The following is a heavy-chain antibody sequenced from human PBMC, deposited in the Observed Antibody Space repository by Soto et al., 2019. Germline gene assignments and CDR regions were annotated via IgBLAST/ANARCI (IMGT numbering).Heavy chain of an antibody. J-gene: IGHJ4*02. Sequence: GGSLRLSCAASGFTVSSNYMSWVRQAPGKGLEWVSVIYSGGSTYYADSVKGRFTISRDNSKNTLYLQMNSLRAEDTAVYYCTTDTFYSPVDHWGQRTLVTVSS. CDR2: IYSGGST. V-gene: IGHV3-53*01. CDR1: GFTVSSNY. CDR3: TTDTFYSPVDH. D-gene: IGHD3-16*01.